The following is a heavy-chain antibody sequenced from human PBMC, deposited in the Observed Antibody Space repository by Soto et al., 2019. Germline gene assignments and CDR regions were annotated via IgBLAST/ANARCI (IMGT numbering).Heavy chain of an antibody. V-gene: IGHV4-4*07. J-gene: IGHJ5*02. CDR1: GGSISIYY. CDR3: ARDLGYLWFGELLSWFDP. CDR2: IYTSGST. Sequence: KASETLSLTCTVSGGSISIYYWSWIRHPAGKGLEWIGRIYTSGSTNYNPSLKSRVTMSVDTSKNQFSLKLSSGTAADTAVYYCARDLGYLWFGELLSWFDPWGQGTLVTVSS. D-gene: IGHD3-10*01.